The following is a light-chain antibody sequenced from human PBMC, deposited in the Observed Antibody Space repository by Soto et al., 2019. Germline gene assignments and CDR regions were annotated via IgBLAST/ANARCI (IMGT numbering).Light chain of an antibody. J-gene: IGLJ3*02. V-gene: IGLV2-11*01. CDR3: CSYAGSYAWV. CDR1: SIDVGAYNY. Sequence: QSALTQPRSVSGSPGQSVTISCTGTSIDVGAYNYVSWCQQRPGKAPRLMIYDVGVRPSGVPDRFSASKSGNTASLTISGLQAEDEADYYCCSYAGSYAWVFGGGTKLTVL. CDR2: DVG.